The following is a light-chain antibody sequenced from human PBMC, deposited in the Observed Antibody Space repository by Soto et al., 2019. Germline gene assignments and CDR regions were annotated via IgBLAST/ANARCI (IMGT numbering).Light chain of an antibody. V-gene: IGLV2-8*01. CDR2: EVS. CDR3: SSYAGSNNYV. CDR1: SSDIGGYNY. J-gene: IGLJ1*01. Sequence: QSVLTQPPSAYGSPGQSVTISCNGTSSDIGGYNYVSWYQQHPGKAPKLMIYEVSKRPSGVPDRFSGSKSGNTASLTVSGLQAEDEADYYCSSYAGSNNYVFGSGTKVTVL.